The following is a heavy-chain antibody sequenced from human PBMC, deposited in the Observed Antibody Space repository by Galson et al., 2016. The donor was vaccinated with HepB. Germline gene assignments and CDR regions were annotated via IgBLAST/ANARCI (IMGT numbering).Heavy chain of an antibody. CDR2: ISSSGSDI. CDR1: GLTLRHFA. V-gene: IGHV3-48*03. J-gene: IGHJ4*02. D-gene: IGHD3-3*01. Sequence: SLRLSCAASGLTLRHFAMHWVRQAPGKGLEWVSYISSSGSDIYYTESVRGRFTISRDNVDNSLYLQMNSLRAEDTAVHYCVRDGRIRSGSFRRWDDWGRGTLVTVSS. CDR3: VRDGRIRSGSFRRWDD.